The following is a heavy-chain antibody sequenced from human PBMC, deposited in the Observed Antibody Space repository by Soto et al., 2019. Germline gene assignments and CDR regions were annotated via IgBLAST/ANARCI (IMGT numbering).Heavy chain of an antibody. J-gene: IGHJ4*02. CDR1: GFTFSSYS. CDR2: ISSSSSTI. CDR3: ARSGDSYDSSGYYY. V-gene: IGHV3-48*02. Sequence: EVQLVESGGGSVQPGGSLRLSCAASGFTFSSYSMNWVRQAPGKGLEWVSYISSSSSTIYYADSVKGRFTISRDNAKNSLYLQMNSLRDEDTAVYYCARSGDSYDSSGYYYWGQGTLVTVSS. D-gene: IGHD3-22*01.